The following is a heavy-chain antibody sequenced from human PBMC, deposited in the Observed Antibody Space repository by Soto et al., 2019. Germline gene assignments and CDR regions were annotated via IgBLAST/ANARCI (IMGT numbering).Heavy chain of an antibody. J-gene: IGHJ6*02. CDR3: TTPPLYDGPVYYYYGMDV. Sequence: GGSLRLSCAASGFTFSNAWMNWVRQAPGKGLEWVGRIKSKTDGGTKDYAAPVKDRFTIPQYDSKNTLYLQMNSLKTEDTAVYYCTTPPLYDGPVYYYYGMDVWGQGTTVTVSS. CDR1: GFTFSNAW. D-gene: IGHD3-22*01. CDR2: IKSKTDGGTK. V-gene: IGHV3-15*07.